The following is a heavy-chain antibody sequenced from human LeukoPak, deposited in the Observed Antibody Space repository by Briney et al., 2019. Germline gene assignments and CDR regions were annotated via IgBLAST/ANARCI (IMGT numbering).Heavy chain of an antibody. D-gene: IGHD2-2*02. CDR2: IYYSGST. CDR3: ARDGIVVVPAAISYYYYGMDV. J-gene: IGHJ6*02. CDR1: GGSISSGDYY. V-gene: IGHV4-30-4*01. Sequence: SLSLSLTCTVSGGSISSGDYYWSWIRQPPGKGLEWIGYIYYSGSTYYNPSLKSRVTISGDTPKNQFSLKLSSVTAADTAVYYCARDGIVVVPAAISYYYYGMDVWGQGTTVTVSS.